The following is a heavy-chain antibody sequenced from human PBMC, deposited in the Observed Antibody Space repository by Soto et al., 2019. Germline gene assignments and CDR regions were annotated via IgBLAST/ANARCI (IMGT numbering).Heavy chain of an antibody. Sequence: PSEALSLTCTVSGGSISSYYWSWIRQPPGKGLEWIGYIYYSGSTNYNPSLKSRVTISVDTSKNQFSLKLSSVTAADTAVYYCARVTSAKWFDPWGQGTLVTVSS. CDR1: GGSISSYY. CDR2: IYYSGST. V-gene: IGHV4-59*01. CDR3: ARVTSAKWFDP. J-gene: IGHJ5*02.